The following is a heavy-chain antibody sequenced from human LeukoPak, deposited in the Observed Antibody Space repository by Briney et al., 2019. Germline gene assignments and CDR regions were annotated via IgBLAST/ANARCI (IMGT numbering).Heavy chain of an antibody. Sequence: GGSLRLSCAASGFTFDDYATHWVRQAPGKGLEWVSLISGDGGSTYYADSVKGRFTISRDNSKNSLYLQMNSLRTEDTALYYCAKDIEYDSSGYYLDPEYYFDYWGQGTLVTVSS. CDR3: AKDIEYDSSGYYLDPEYYFDY. J-gene: IGHJ4*02. CDR2: ISGDGGST. D-gene: IGHD3-22*01. CDR1: GFTFDDYA. V-gene: IGHV3-43*02.